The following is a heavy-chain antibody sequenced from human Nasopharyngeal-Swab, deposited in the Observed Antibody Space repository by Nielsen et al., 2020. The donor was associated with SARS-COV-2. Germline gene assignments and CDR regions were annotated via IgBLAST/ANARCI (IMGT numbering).Heavy chain of an antibody. V-gene: IGHV4-59*01. CDR1: GGSISSYY. CDR2: IYYSGST. Sequence: SETLSFTCTVSGGSISSYYWSWIRQPPGKGLEWIGYIYYSGSTNYNPSLKSRVTISVDTSKNQFSLKLSSVTAADTAVYYCARAPYDFWSGYQGYYYYYMDVWGKGTTVTVSS. CDR3: ARAPYDFWSGYQGYYYYYMDV. J-gene: IGHJ6*03. D-gene: IGHD3-3*01.